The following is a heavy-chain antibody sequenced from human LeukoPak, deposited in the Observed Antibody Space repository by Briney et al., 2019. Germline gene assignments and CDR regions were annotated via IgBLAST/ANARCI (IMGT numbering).Heavy chain of an antibody. Sequence: GGSLRLSCAASGFSFTTYWMGWVRQAPGKGLEWVSAISGSGGSTYYADSVKGRFTISRDNSKNTLYLQMNSLRAEDTAVYYCAKDTVVVPAANFDYWGQGTLVTVSS. D-gene: IGHD2-2*01. J-gene: IGHJ4*02. CDR2: ISGSGGST. CDR3: AKDTVVVPAANFDY. CDR1: GFSFTTYW. V-gene: IGHV3-23*01.